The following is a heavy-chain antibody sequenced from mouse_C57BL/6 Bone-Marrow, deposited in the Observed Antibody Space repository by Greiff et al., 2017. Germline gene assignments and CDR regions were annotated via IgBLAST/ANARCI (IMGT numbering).Heavy chain of an antibody. D-gene: IGHD1-1*01. CDR1: GYTFTSYW. J-gene: IGHJ2*01. CDR2: IHPNSGST. Sequence: QVQLKQPGAELVKPGASVKLSCKASGYTFTSYWMHWVKQRPGQGLEWIGMIHPNSGSTNYNEKFKSKATLTVDKSSSTAYMQLSSLTSEDSAVYYCARTDLITTVVEDYWGQGTTLTVSS. CDR3: ARTDLITTVVEDY. V-gene: IGHV1-64*01.